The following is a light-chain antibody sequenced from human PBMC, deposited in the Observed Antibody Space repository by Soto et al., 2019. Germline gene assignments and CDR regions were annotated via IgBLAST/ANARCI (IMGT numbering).Light chain of an antibody. Sequence: EIVLTQSPAPLSLSPGERATLSCRASQSIGNYLGWYQQKPGQAPRLLIYDASSRATGIPARFSGSGSGTDFTLTISSLEPEDFAIYYCQQRSNWPVTFGLGTRLEIK. CDR3: QQRSNWPVT. CDR2: DAS. CDR1: QSIGNY. J-gene: IGKJ5*01. V-gene: IGKV3-11*01.